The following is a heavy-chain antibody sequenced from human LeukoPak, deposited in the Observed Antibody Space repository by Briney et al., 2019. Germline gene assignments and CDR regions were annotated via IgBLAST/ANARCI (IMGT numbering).Heavy chain of an antibody. V-gene: IGHV1-69*13. D-gene: IGHD4-23*01. Sequence: ASVKVSFKASGGTFSIYAISWVRQAPGQGLEWMGGIIPIFGTANYAQKFQGRVTITADESTSTAYMELSSLRSEDTAVYYCARAARHYGGNSLYYFDYWGQGTLVTVSS. CDR1: GGTFSIYA. CDR3: ARAARHYGGNSLYYFDY. CDR2: IIPIFGTA. J-gene: IGHJ4*02.